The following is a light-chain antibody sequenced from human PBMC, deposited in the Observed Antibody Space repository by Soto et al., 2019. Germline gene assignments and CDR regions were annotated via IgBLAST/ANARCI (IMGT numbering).Light chain of an antibody. J-gene: IGLJ2*01. CDR3: AAWDDSLNGPV. V-gene: IGLV1-44*01. Sequence: QSVLTQPPSASGTPGQMVTISCSGSSSNIGLNDVHWYRQLSGTAPQILIYDTNQQATGVPDRCSGSRSGTSAYLAIHGLKSEDESDYHCAAWDDSLNGPVFGGGTKLTVI. CDR2: DTN. CDR1: SSNIGLND.